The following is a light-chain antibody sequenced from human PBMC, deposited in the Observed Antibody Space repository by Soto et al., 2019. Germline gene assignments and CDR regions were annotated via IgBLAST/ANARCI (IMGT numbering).Light chain of an antibody. CDR2: KAS. V-gene: IGKV1-5*03. Sequence: DIQMTQSPSTLSASVGYRFTITCRASESIDSWLAWHQQKPGRAPKLLISKASSLESGVPSRLSGSGFGTEFTLTISSLQPDDFATYYCQQYNSYRAFGQGTKVDIK. J-gene: IGKJ1*01. CDR1: ESIDSW. CDR3: QQYNSYRA.